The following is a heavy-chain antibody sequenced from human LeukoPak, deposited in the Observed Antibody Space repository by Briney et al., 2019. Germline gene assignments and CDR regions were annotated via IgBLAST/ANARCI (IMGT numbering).Heavy chain of an antibody. V-gene: IGHV4-59*08. CDR2: IYYSGST. CDR1: GGSISSYY. J-gene: IGHJ4*02. CDR3: ARHSYDISDSYSFDY. D-gene: IGHD3-22*01. Sequence: PSETLSLTCTVSGGSISSYYSSWIRQPPGKGLEWIGYIYYSGSTNYNPSLKSRVTISVDTSKNQFSLKLSSVTAADTAVYYCARHSYDISDSYSFDYWGQGTLVTVSS.